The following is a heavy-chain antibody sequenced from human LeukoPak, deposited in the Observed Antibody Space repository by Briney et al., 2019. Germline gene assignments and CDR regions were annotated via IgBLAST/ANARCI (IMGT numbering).Heavy chain of an antibody. Sequence: GGSLRLSCAASGFTFSSYEMNWVRQAPGKGLEWVSYISSSGSTIYYADSVKGRFTISRDNAKNSLYLQMNSLRAEDTAVYYCARDMGTYDFWSGYSYYYYYGMDVWGQGTTVTVSS. D-gene: IGHD3-3*01. CDR3: ARDMGTYDFWSGYSYYYYYGMDV. J-gene: IGHJ6*02. CDR1: GFTFSSYE. CDR2: ISSSGSTI. V-gene: IGHV3-48*03.